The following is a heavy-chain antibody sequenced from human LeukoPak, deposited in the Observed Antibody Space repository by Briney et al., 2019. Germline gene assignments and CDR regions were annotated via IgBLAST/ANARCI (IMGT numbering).Heavy chain of an antibody. Sequence: SQTLSLTCAVYGGSFSGYYWSWIRQPPGKGLEWIGEINHSGSTNYNPSLKSRVTISVDTSKNQFSLKLSSVTAADTAVYYCARLDTAMEFDYWGQGTLVTVSS. CDR1: GGSFSGYY. V-gene: IGHV4-34*01. J-gene: IGHJ4*02. CDR2: INHSGST. CDR3: ARLDTAMEFDY. D-gene: IGHD5-18*01.